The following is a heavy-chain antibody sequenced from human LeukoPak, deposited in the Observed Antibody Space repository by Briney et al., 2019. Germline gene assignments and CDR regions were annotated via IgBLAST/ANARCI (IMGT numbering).Heavy chain of an antibody. CDR2: ISAYSGNT. CDR1: GYTFTSYG. V-gene: IGHV1-18*01. D-gene: IGHD3-3*01. Sequence: GASVKVSCKASGYTFTSYGISWVRQAPGQGLEWMGWISAYSGNTNYAQKLQGRVTMTTDTSTSTAYMELRSLRSDDTAVYYCARVKRFLEWLHYYYYMDVWGKGTTVTVSS. J-gene: IGHJ6*03. CDR3: ARVKRFLEWLHYYYYMDV.